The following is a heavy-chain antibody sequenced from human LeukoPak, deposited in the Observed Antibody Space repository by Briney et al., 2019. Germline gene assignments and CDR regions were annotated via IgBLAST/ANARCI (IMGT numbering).Heavy chain of an antibody. V-gene: IGHV1-69*05. Sequence: ASVKVSFKASGGTFSSYAISWVRQAPGQGLEWIGGIIPIFGTANYAQEFQGRVTITTDESTSTAYMELSSLRSEDTAVYYCARDWSLEPPSYYFDYWGQGTLVTVSS. CDR2: IIPIFGTA. D-gene: IGHD1-14*01. CDR3: ARDWSLEPPSYYFDY. CDR1: GGTFSSYA. J-gene: IGHJ4*02.